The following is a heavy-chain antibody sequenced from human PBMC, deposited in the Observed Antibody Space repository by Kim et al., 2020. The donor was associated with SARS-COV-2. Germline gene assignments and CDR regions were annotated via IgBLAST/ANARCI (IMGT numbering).Heavy chain of an antibody. Sequence: SVKVSCKASGGTFSSYAISWVRQAPGQGLEWMGAIIPIFGTTNYAQKFQGRVTVIAYKSTSTAYMELSSLRSEDTAVYFCAAEAVLGYCSTTSCRYYFDYWGQGTLVTVSS. V-gene: IGHV1-69*06. CDR1: GGTFSSYA. D-gene: IGHD2-2*01. CDR3: AAEAVLGYCSTTSCRYYFDY. CDR2: IIPIFGTT. J-gene: IGHJ4*02.